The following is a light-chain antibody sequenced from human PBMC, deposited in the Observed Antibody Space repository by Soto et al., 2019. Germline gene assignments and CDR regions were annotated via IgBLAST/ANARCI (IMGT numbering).Light chain of an antibody. V-gene: IGKV3-15*01. CDR2: DAS. J-gene: IGKJ3*01. CDR3: QQYDDLFS. Sequence: EIVMTQSPATLSVSPGERATLSCRASQSINSNLAWYQQKPGQAPRLLIYDASTRATGITARFSGSGSGTEFTLTISGLQSEDFATYYCQQYDDLFSFGPGTKVNI. CDR1: QSINSN.